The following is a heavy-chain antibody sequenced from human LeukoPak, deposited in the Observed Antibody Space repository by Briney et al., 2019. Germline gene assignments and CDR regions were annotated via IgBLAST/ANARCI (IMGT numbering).Heavy chain of an antibody. CDR1: GGSISSYY. D-gene: IGHD3-22*01. V-gene: IGHV4-59*01. Sequence: SETLSLTCTVSGGSISSYYWSWIRQPPGKGLEWIGYIYYSGSTNYNPSLKSRVTISVDTSKNQFSLKLSSVTAADTAVYYCASGGMLDYYDSSGPWGQGTLVTVSS. J-gene: IGHJ5*02. CDR3: ASGGMLDYYDSSGP. CDR2: IYYSGST.